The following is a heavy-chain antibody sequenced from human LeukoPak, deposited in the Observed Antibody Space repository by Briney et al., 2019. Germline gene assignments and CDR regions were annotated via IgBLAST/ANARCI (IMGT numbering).Heavy chain of an antibody. CDR3: AGGAGVYYYGMDV. V-gene: IGHV3-23*01. Sequence: GGSLRLSCAASGFTFSNYGLSWVRQAPGKGLEWVSAISGGGSATYYADSVKGRFTISRDNSKNTLFLQMNTLRVDDTAAYYCAGGAGVYYYGMDVWGQGTSVTVSS. CDR1: GFTFSNYG. CDR2: ISGGGSAT. J-gene: IGHJ6*02.